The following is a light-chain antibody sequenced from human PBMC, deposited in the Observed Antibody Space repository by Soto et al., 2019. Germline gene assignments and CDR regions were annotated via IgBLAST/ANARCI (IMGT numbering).Light chain of an antibody. CDR3: QQYNSYSRT. Sequence: IQINQSASSLSASVGDSVTITCRASLGISSYLAWYQQRPGRAPKLLIYAASSLESGVPSRLSGSGSGTEFTLTISSLQPDDFATYYCQQYNSYSRTFGQGTKVEIK. J-gene: IGKJ1*01. CDR2: AAS. V-gene: IGKV1-5*03. CDR1: LGISSY.